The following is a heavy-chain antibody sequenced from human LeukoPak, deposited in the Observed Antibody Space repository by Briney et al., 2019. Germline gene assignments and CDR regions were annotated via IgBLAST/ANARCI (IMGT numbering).Heavy chain of an antibody. CDR1: GGSISSYY. D-gene: IGHD4-17*01. Sequence: SETLSLTCTVSGGSISSYYWSWIRQPSGKGLEWIGYIYYSGSTNYNPSLKSRVTISVDTSKNQFSLKLSSVTAADTAVYYCARYVSDHYGDYHYYYYYMDVWGKGTTVTISS. CDR3: ARYVSDHYGDYHYYYYYMDV. V-gene: IGHV4-59*01. CDR2: IYYSGST. J-gene: IGHJ6*03.